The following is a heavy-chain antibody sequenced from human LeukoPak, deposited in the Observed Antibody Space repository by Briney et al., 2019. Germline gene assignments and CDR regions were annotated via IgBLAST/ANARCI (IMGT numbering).Heavy chain of an antibody. CDR3: ATPKQARGYFDY. CDR1: GFTISSNP. V-gene: IGHV3-23*01. CDR2: INPSGGNT. D-gene: IGHD5-12*01. Sequence: PGGSLRLSCAGSGFTISSNPLSWVRQAPGKGLEWVSAINPSGGNTYYADSVRGLFTISRDNSKNALYLQMTTLRAEDTAVYYCATPKQARGYFDYWGQGTLVTVSS. J-gene: IGHJ4*02.